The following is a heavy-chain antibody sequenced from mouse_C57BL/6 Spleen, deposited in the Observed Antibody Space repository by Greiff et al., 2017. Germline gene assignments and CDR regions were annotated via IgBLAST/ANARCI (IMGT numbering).Heavy chain of an antibody. CDR1: GFTFSDYG. Sequence: EVKVVESGGGLVKPGGSLKLSCAASGFTFSDYGMHWVRQAPEKGLEWVAYISSGSSTIYYADTVKGRFTISRDNAKNTLFLQMTSLRSEDTAMYYCARLLRSYYFDYWGQGTTLTVSS. D-gene: IGHD1-1*01. V-gene: IGHV5-17*01. CDR2: ISSGSSTI. J-gene: IGHJ2*01. CDR3: ARLLRSYYFDY.